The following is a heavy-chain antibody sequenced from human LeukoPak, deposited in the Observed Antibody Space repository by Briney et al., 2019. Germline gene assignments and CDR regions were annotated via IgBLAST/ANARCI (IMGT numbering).Heavy chain of an antibody. CDR2: INAGNGNT. V-gene: IGHV1-3*01. J-gene: IGHJ6*03. D-gene: IGHD6-6*01. CDR1: GYTFTSYA. Sequence: ASVKVSCKASGYTFTSYAMHWVRQAPGQRLEWMGWINAGNGNTKYSQKFQGRVTITRDTSASTDYMELSSLRSEDTAVYYCARHSSSSSYYYYMDVWGKGTTVTVSS. CDR3: ARHSSSSSYYYYMDV.